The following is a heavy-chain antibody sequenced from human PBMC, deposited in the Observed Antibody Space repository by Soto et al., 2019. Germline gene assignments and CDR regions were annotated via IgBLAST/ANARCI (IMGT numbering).Heavy chain of an antibody. J-gene: IGHJ5*02. Sequence: PSETLSLTCTVSGGSISTTTYYWGWVRQPPGKGLEWIGNIYYTGRTYYNPSLKSRVTISVDRSKNQFSLKLNSVTAADTAVYYCALVPAAPYHWFDPWGQGTLVTVSS. D-gene: IGHD2-2*01. CDR1: GGSISTTTYY. V-gene: IGHV4-39*01. CDR3: ALVPAAPYHWFDP. CDR2: IYYTGRT.